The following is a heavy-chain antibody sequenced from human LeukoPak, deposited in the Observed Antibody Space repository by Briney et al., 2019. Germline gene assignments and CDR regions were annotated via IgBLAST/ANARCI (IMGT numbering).Heavy chain of an antibody. V-gene: IGHV3-23*01. Sequence: GGSLRLSCRTSGFTFSSYGMIWVRQAPGKGLEWVSGISGSGFITYYADSVKGRFTISRDNSKSTLYMQMNSLRAEDTAVYYCAKDAADFYRGFNYSYGMDVWGQGTTVTVSS. CDR1: GFTFSSYG. CDR2: ISGSGFIT. D-gene: IGHD2-21*02. J-gene: IGHJ6*02. CDR3: AKDAADFYRGFNYSYGMDV.